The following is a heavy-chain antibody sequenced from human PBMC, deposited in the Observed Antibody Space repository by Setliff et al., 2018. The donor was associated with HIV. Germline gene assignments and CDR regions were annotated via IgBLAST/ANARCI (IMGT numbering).Heavy chain of an antibody. J-gene: IGHJ4*02. CDR2: TYIDGTP. CDR1: GGYMSGYY. D-gene: IGHD1-26*01. CDR3: ARRMSSGSYYDY. Sequence: SETLSPTCTVSGGYMSGYYWSWIRQPPGKGLEWIGYTYIDGTPNYNPSLKSRVTISVDTSKNQISLKLSSVTAADTAVYYCARRMSSGSYYDYWGQGTLVTVSS. V-gene: IGHV4-59*08.